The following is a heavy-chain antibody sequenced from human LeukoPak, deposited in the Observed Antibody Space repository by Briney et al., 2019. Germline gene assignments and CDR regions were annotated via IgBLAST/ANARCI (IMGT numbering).Heavy chain of an antibody. CDR1: GFAFRTYT. CDR3: ASQIFGVAHVY. D-gene: IGHD3-3*01. Sequence: GSLRLSCAASGFAFRTYTMNWVRQAPGKGLEWVASISSSSTYINYADSPKGRFTISRDNAKNSLYLQMNSLRAEDTAVYYCASQIFGVAHVYWGHGTLVTVSS. V-gene: IGHV3-21*01. CDR2: ISSSSTYI. J-gene: IGHJ4*01.